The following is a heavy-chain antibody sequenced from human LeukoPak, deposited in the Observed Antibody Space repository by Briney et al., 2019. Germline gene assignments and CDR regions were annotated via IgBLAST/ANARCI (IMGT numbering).Heavy chain of an antibody. V-gene: IGHV3-74*01. CDR3: ARSTDRVYSYGLDIDY. Sequence: GGSLRLSCAASGFTFSSYWMHWVRQAPRKGLVWVSRINSDGSSTSYADSVKGRFTISRDNAKNTLYLQMNSLRAEDTAVYYCARSTDRVYSYGLDIDYWGQGTLVTVSS. CDR2: INSDGSST. J-gene: IGHJ4*02. D-gene: IGHD5-18*01. CDR1: GFTFSSYW.